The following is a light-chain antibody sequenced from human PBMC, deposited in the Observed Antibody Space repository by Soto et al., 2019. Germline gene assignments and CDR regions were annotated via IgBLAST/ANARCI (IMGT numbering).Light chain of an antibody. CDR2: LGS. J-gene: IGKJ5*01. CDR3: MQALQTRPIT. Sequence: IVMTQSPLSLPVTPGEPASISCRSSQSLLHRNGYNYLDWYLQKPGQSPQLLIYLGSNRSSGVPDRFSGSGSGTDFTLKISRVEAEDVGVYYCMQALQTRPITFGQGPLLEIK. CDR1: QSLLHRNGYNY. V-gene: IGKV2-28*01.